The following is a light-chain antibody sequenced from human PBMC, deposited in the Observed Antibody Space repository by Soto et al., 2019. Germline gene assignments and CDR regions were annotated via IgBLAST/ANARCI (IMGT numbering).Light chain of an antibody. CDR3: QRTNYFPAI. V-gene: IGKV1-12*01. CDR1: QSISKY. J-gene: IGKJ5*01. CDR2: TAS. Sequence: DIQMTQSPSSMSASVGDRVTISCRASQSISKYLAWYQHKPGKDPKLLIHTASPLQSGVPSRLSGSGSGKDFPLTISSLQAEDFATYFCQRTNYFPAIFGKGKRLDIK.